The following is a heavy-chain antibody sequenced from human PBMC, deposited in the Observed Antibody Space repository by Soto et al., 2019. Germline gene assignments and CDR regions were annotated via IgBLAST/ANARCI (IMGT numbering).Heavy chain of an antibody. Sequence: SETLSLTCTVSGGSISSYYWSWIRQPAGKGLEWIGRIYTSGSTKYNPSLKSRVTMSVDTSKNQFSLKLSSVTAADTAVYYCARDGVYCSSTSCYTGFDYWGQGTLVTVSS. CDR3: ARDGVYCSSTSCYTGFDY. V-gene: IGHV4-4*07. D-gene: IGHD2-2*02. CDR1: GGSISSYY. CDR2: IYTSGST. J-gene: IGHJ4*02.